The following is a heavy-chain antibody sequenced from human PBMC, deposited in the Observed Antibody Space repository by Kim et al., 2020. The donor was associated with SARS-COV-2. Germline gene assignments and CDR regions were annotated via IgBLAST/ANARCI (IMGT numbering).Heavy chain of an antibody. V-gene: IGHV3-64D*06. CDR2: ISSNGGST. Sequence: GGSLRLSCSASGFTFSSYAMHWVRQAPGKGLEYVSAISSNGGSTYYADSGKVSFTISRDNSKNTLYLKMSSLRAEDTAEYYCVKDGRGYLLSWGKGTLVT. CDR1: GFTFSSYA. J-gene: IGHJ4*02. CDR3: VKDGRGYLLS. D-gene: IGHD5-18*01.